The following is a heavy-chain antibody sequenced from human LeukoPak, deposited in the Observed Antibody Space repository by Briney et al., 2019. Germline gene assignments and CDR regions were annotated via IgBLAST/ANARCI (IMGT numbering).Heavy chain of an antibody. J-gene: IGHJ6*03. CDR3: ARASYDFWSGYPAYYMDV. D-gene: IGHD3-3*01. CDR2: IYYSGST. Sequence: SETLSLTCTVSGGSISSHYWSWIRQPPGKGLEWIGYIYYSGSTNYNPSLKSRVTISVDTSKNQFSLKLSSVTAADTAVYYCARASYDFWSGYPAYYMDVWGKGTTVTVSS. CDR1: GGSISSHY. V-gene: IGHV4-59*11.